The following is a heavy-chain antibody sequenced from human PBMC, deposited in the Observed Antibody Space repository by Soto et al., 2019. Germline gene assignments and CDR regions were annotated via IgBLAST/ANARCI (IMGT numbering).Heavy chain of an antibody. Sequence: GASVKVSCKASGYTFTSYAMHWVRQAPGQRLEWMGWINAGNGNTKYSQKFQGRVTITRDTSASTAYMELSSLRSEDTAVYYCARAPPPVRYCSGGSCFYFQHWGQGTLVTVSS. D-gene: IGHD2-15*01. V-gene: IGHV1-3*01. CDR3: ARAPPPVRYCSGGSCFYFQH. CDR1: GYTFTSYA. CDR2: INAGNGNT. J-gene: IGHJ1*01.